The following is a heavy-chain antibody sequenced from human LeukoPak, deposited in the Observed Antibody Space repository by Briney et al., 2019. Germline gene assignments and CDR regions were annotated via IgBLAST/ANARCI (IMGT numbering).Heavy chain of an antibody. V-gene: IGHV1-46*01. CDR1: GYTFTTYY. D-gene: IGHD2-15*01. Sequence: ASVKVSCKASGYTFTTYYLHWVRQAPGQGLDWMGVINPSGGRTLYAQKFQGRVTITTDESTSTAYMELSSLRSEDTAVYYCARGAGYCSGGSCYDYWGQGTLATVSS. CDR2: INPSGGRT. CDR3: ARGAGYCSGGSCYDY. J-gene: IGHJ4*02.